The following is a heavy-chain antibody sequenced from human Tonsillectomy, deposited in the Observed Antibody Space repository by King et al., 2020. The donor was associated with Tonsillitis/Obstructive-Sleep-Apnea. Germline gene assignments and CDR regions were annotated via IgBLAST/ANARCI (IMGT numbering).Heavy chain of an antibody. CDR2: INHSGST. V-gene: IGHV4-34*01. D-gene: IGHD2-2*02. CDR3: ARGVPAAISAYYYYYMDV. Sequence: VQLQQWGAGLLKPSETLSLTCAVYGGSFSGYYWSWIRQPPGKGLEWIGEINHSGSTNYNTSLKRRFTISLDASKNQFSLKLSSVTAADTAVYYCARGVPAAISAYYYYYMDVWGKGTTVTVSS. CDR1: GGSFSGYY. J-gene: IGHJ6*03.